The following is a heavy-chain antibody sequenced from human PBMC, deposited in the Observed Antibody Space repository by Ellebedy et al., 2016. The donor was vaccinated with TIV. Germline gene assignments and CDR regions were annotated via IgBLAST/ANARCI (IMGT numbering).Heavy chain of an antibody. V-gene: IGHV3-23*01. CDR3: AREAGTSGWYSGFQH. J-gene: IGHJ1*01. Sequence: GESLKIPCAASGFTFSSYAMSWVRQAPGKGLECVSAISGSGGSTYYADSVKGRFTISRNDSKNTLYLQMNSLRAEDTANYYCAREAGTSGWYSGFQHWGQGTLVTVSS. CDR1: GFTFSSYA. CDR2: ISGSGGST. D-gene: IGHD6-19*01.